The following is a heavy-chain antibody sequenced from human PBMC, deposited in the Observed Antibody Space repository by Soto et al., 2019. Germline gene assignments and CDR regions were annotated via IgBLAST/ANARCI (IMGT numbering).Heavy chain of an antibody. D-gene: IGHD7-27*01. CDR2: IGTAGDT. Sequence: EVQLVESGGGLVQPGGSLRLSCAASGFTFSSYDMHWVRQATGKGLEWVSAIGTAGDTYYPGSVKGRFTISRENAKTSLYLQMNSLRAGDTAVYYCARGWGPTYGMDVWGQGTSVTVSS. V-gene: IGHV3-13*01. CDR3: ARGWGPTYGMDV. J-gene: IGHJ6*02. CDR1: GFTFSSYD.